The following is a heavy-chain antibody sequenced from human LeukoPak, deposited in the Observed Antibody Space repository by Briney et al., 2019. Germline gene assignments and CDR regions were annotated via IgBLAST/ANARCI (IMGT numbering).Heavy chain of an antibody. J-gene: IGHJ4*02. V-gene: IGHV4-59*01. CDR2: IYYSGST. CDR1: GGSISSGY. D-gene: IGHD5-24*01. Sequence: SETLSLTCTVSGGSISSGYWSWIRQPPGKGLEWIGYIYYSGSTNYNPSLKSRVTISVDTSKNQFSLKLSSVTAADTAVYYCARVGRYGYNLEYFDYWGQGTLVTVSS. CDR3: ARVGRYGYNLEYFDY.